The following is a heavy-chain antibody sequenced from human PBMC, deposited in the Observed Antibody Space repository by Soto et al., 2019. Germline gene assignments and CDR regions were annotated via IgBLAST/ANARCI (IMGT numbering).Heavy chain of an antibody. CDR3: ARDRSADRFVQYFQH. CDR2: ISYDGSNK. CDR1: GFTFSSYG. Sequence: PGGSLRLSCAASGFTFSSYGMHWVRQAPGKGLEWVAVISYDGSNKYYADSVKGRFTISRDNAQNSLYLQMNSLTSEDTAVYYCARDRSADRFVQYFQHWGPGTLVTGSS. D-gene: IGHD6-19*01. V-gene: IGHV3-30*03. J-gene: IGHJ1*01.